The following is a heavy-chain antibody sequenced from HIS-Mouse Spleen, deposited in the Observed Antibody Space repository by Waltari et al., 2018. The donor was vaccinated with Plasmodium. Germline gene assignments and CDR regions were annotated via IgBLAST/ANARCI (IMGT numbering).Heavy chain of an antibody. CDR2: INHIGST. V-gene: IGHV4-34*01. CDR1: GGSFSGYY. Sequence: QVQLQQWGAGLLKPSETLSLPCAVYGGSFSGYYWRWIRQLPGKGLEWIGEINHIGSTNYNPSLKSRVTISVDTSKNQFSLKLSSVTAADTAVYYCARGRVLGTSSGYFDLWGRGTLVTVSS. J-gene: IGHJ2*01. D-gene: IGHD3-10*01. CDR3: ARGRVLGTSSGYFDL.